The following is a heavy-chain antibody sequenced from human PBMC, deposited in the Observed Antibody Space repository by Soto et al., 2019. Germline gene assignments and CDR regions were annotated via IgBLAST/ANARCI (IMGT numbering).Heavy chain of an antibody. CDR1: GGSISSYY. D-gene: IGHD3-16*01. V-gene: IGHV4-59*01. Sequence: SETLSLTCTVSGGSISSYYWSWIRQPPGKGLEWIGYIYYSGSTNYNPSLKSRVTISVDTSKNQFSQKLSSITAADTAVYYCARRYGGNFDYWGQGTLVTVS. J-gene: IGHJ4*02. CDR3: ARRYGGNFDY. CDR2: IYYSGST.